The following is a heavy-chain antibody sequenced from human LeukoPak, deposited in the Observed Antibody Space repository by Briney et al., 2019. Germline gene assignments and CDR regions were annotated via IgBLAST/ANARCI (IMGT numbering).Heavy chain of an antibody. CDR2: IYYSGST. V-gene: IGHV4-39*01. Sequence: SETLSLTCTVSGGSISSSSYYWGWIRQPPGKGLEWIGSIYYSGSTYYNPSLKSRVTISVDTSKNQFSLKLSSVTAADTAVYYCAMVLAGTLWDWFDPWGPGTLGTVSS. CDR1: GGSISSSSYY. CDR3: AMVLAGTLWDWFDP. J-gene: IGHJ5*02. D-gene: IGHD3-10*01.